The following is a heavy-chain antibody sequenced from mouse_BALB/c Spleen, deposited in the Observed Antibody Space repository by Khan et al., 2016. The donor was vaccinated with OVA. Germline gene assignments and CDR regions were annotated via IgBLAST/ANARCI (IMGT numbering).Heavy chain of an antibody. Sequence: DLVKPGASVKLSCKASGYTFTSYWINWIKQRPGQGLEWIGRIGPGSGNAYYNEMFKGKATLTVDTSSSTAYIQLSSLTSEDPGVYDCASEYYYGRTCYAMDYWGQGTSVTVSS. CDR2: IGPGSGNA. CDR3: ASEYYYGRTCYAMDY. V-gene: IGHV1S41*01. D-gene: IGHD1-1*01. J-gene: IGHJ4*01. CDR1: GYTFTSYW.